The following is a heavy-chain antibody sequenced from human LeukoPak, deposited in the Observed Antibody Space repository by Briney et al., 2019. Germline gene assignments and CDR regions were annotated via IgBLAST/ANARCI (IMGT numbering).Heavy chain of an antibody. Sequence: GGSLRLSCAASGFTIRSNHMSWVRQAPGKGLEWVSVIYSGGNTYYADSVKGRFTFSKDNSKNTLYLQMTNLRVEDTAVYYCARGVGQDAFDIWGQGTMVTVSS. D-gene: IGHD1-26*01. CDR2: IYSGGNT. CDR1: GFTIRSNH. J-gene: IGHJ3*02. CDR3: ARGVGQDAFDI. V-gene: IGHV3-53*01.